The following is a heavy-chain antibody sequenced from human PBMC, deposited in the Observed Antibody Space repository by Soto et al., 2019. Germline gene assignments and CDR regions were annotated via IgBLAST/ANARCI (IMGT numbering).Heavy chain of an antibody. CDR1: GGSISSSNW. D-gene: IGHD2-8*01. J-gene: IGHJ4*02. CDR3: ARDLNGGSYFDY. Sequence: SETLSLTCAVSGGSISSSNWWSWVRQPPGKGLEWIGEIYHSGSTNYNPSLKSRVTISVDKSKNQFSLKLNSVTAADTAVYYCARDLNGGSYFDYWGQGTLVTVSS. V-gene: IGHV4-4*02. CDR2: IYHSGST.